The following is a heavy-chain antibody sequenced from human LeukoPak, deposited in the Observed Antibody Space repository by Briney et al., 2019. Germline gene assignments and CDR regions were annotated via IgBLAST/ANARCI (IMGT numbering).Heavy chain of an antibody. V-gene: IGHV3-7*03. CDR3: ARDGVSLWFGELFDY. CDR2: IKQDGSEK. Sequence: GGSLRLSCSASGFTFSSYWMSWVRQAPGKGLEWEANIKQDGSEKNYVDSVKGRFTISRDNAKNSLYLQMNSLRAEDTAVYYCARDGVSLWFGELFDYWGQGTLVTVSS. CDR1: GFTFSSYW. D-gene: IGHD3-10*01. J-gene: IGHJ4*02.